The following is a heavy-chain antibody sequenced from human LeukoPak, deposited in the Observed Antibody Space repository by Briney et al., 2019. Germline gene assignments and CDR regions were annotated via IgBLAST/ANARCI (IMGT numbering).Heavy chain of an antibody. CDR2: IKQDGSEK. V-gene: IGHV3-7*03. CDR1: GFTFSNYW. CDR3: ARGVAVAGTGGDYFDY. Sequence: GGSLRLSCAASGFTFSNYWMSWVRQAPGKGLEWVANIKQDGSEKYYVNSVKGRFTISRDNAKNSLYLQMNSLRAEDTAVYYCARGVAVAGTGGDYFDYWGQGTLVTVSS. D-gene: IGHD6-19*01. J-gene: IGHJ4*02.